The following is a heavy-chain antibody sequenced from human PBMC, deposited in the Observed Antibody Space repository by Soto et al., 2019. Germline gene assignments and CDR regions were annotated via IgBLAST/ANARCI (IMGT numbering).Heavy chain of an antibody. D-gene: IGHD6-19*01. CDR3: ARNHRYNSGWNES. Sequence: WTWIRQPPGKGLEWIGYVYYSGGTNYNPSLQSRVTISVDTSKSQFSLNLSSVTAADTAVYYCARNHRYNSGWNESWGQGILVTVSS. CDR2: VYYSGGT. J-gene: IGHJ5*02. V-gene: IGHV4-59*01.